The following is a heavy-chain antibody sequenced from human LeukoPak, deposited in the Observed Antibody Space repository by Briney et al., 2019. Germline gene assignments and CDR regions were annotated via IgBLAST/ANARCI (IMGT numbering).Heavy chain of an antibody. CDR2: IHRAGRT. Sequence: SGTLSLTCAVSGVSISSSEWWIWVRQPPGQGLEWIGEIHRAGRTRYNPSLKSRVTISMDYSKNQFSLKLTSVTAADTAVYYCARTGTTSRGYYFDYWGQGTLVTVSS. D-gene: IGHD1-7*01. CDR1: GVSISSSEW. V-gene: IGHV4-4*02. J-gene: IGHJ4*02. CDR3: ARTGTTSRGYYFDY.